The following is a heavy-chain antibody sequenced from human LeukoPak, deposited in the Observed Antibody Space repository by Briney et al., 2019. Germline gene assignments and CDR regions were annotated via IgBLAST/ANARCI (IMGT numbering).Heavy chain of an antibody. CDR2: ISAYNGNT. Sequence: GASVKVSCKASGYTFTSYGISWVRQAPGQGLEWMGWISAYNGNTNYAQKLQGRVTMTTDTSTSTAYMELSSLRSEDTAVYYCASARWNYDSSAAWFDPWGQGTLVTVSS. D-gene: IGHD3-22*01. V-gene: IGHV1-18*01. J-gene: IGHJ5*02. CDR3: ASARWNYDSSAAWFDP. CDR1: GYTFTSYG.